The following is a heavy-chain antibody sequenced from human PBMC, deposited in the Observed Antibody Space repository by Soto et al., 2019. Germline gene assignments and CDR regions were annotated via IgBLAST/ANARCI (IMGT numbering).Heavy chain of an antibody. CDR2: ISTSGSSK. J-gene: IGHJ4*02. Sequence: GGYLRVSCAASGFTFSSYEMNWARQAPGKGLEWISYISTSGSSKYYADSVKGRFTISRDNAKKSLYLQMNSLRAEDTAVYYCARVRDGYRGYFDSWGQGTLVTVAS. CDR3: ARVRDGYRGYFDS. V-gene: IGHV3-48*03. CDR1: GFTFSSYE. D-gene: IGHD5-18*01.